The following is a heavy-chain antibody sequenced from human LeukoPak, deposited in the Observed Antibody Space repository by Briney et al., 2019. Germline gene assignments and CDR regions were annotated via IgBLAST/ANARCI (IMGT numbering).Heavy chain of an antibody. CDR2: INPNSGGT. Sequence: ASVKVSCKASGYTFTGYYMHWVRQAPGQGLEWMGWINPNSGGTNYAQKFQGRVTMTTDTSTSTAYMELRSLRSDDTAVYYCARALAGTFWADWSEYDYWGQGTLVTVSS. V-gene: IGHV1-2*02. D-gene: IGHD6-19*01. CDR3: ARALAGTFWADWSEYDY. J-gene: IGHJ4*02. CDR1: GYTFTGYY.